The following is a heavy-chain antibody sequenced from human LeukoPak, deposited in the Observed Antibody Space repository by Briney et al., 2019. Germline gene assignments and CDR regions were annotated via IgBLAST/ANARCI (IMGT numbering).Heavy chain of an antibody. J-gene: IGHJ6*03. V-gene: IGHV1-46*01. CDR3: ASERGGGVSGSLGELFASYYTYYYMDV. Sequence: ASVKLACKASGYTFRMYDIHWVRQAPGQGLEWMGMINPSDGATTYAQRFQGRVTMTRDMSTTTVYMELRSLRSEDMAVYFCASERGGGVSGSLGELFASYYTYYYMDVWGRGTTVTVSS. D-gene: IGHD3-16*01. CDR2: INPSDGAT. CDR1: GYTFRMYD.